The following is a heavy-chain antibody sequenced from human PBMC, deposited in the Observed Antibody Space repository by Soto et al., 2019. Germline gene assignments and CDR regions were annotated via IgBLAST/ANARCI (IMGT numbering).Heavy chain of an antibody. D-gene: IGHD3-16*01. Sequence: QPGGSLRLSCAASGFTFNFYAMHWVRQVPGQGLEWISGISNGGDTYYSASVKGRFTISRENPRSSLYLHMTSLRAGDTAVYYCVRVGHYDRWSFDLWGQGTQVTVSS. CDR3: VRVGHYDRWSFDL. V-gene: IGHV3-13*01. CDR1: GFTFNFYA. J-gene: IGHJ4*02. CDR2: ISNGGDT.